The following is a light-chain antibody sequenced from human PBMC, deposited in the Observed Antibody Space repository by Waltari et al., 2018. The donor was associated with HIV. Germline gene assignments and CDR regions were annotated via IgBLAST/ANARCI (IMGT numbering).Light chain of an antibody. CDR3: QQYYSTPPTLSLT. Sequence: DIVMTQSPDSLAVSLGERATINCKSSQSVLYSSNNKNYLAWYQQKPGQPPKLLIYWASTRESGVPDRFSGSGSGTDFTLTISSLQAEDVAVYYCQQYYSTPPTLSLTFGGGTKVEIK. CDR1: QSVLYSSNNKNY. CDR2: WAS. J-gene: IGKJ4*01. V-gene: IGKV4-1*01.